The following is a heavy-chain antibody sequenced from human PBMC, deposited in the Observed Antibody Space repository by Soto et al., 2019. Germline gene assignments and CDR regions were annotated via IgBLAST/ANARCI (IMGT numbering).Heavy chain of an antibody. Sequence: QVQLVQSGAEVKKPGSSVKVSCKASGGTFSTYTITWVRQAPGQGLEWMGRIIPIIGIINYAQKFQGRVTITADKFTGTAYMELTRLRSDDTAVYYCAGVPGSHDDDRHAYSDPWGQGTLVTVSS. V-gene: IGHV1-69*02. CDR2: IIPIIGII. D-gene: IGHD3-16*01. CDR3: AGVPGSHDDDRHAYSDP. J-gene: IGHJ5*02. CDR1: GGTFSTYT.